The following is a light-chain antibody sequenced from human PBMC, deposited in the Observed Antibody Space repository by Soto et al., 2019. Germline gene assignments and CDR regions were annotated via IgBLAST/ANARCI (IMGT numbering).Light chain of an antibody. Sequence: EIVLTQSPSTLSFSPVERSTLSFMASPSVTNYLAWYQQKPGQAPRLLIYDASNRATGIPARFSGSGSGTDFTLTISSLEPEDFAVYYCQQRSSWPLTFGGGTKV. V-gene: IGKV3-11*01. CDR2: DAS. J-gene: IGKJ4*01. CDR1: PSVTNY. CDR3: QQRSSWPLT.